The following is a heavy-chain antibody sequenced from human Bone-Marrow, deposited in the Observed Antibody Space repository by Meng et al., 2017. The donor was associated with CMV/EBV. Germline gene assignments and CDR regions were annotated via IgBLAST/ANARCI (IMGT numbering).Heavy chain of an antibody. V-gene: IGHV4-39*07. CDR2: LSFSGST. CDR3: ARTFYDSLTGYSP. J-gene: IGHJ5*02. Sequence: SETLSLTCTVSGGSINIGGYYWGWIRQPPGKGLEWLGGLSFSGSTYYSPSLKSRITVSRDTSKNQFFLRLTSVTAADTGFYYCARTFYDSLTGYSPWGLGTLVTGSS. D-gene: IGHD3-9*01. CDR1: GGSINIGGYY.